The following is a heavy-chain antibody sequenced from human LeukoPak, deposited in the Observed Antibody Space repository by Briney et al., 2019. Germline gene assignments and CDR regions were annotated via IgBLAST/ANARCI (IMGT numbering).Heavy chain of an antibody. CDR2: ISGSGTYI. J-gene: IGHJ4*02. CDR1: GFSFTTYS. V-gene: IGHV3-21*01. CDR3: ARDPYCSVGRCYDFWSGFYSLHS. D-gene: IGHD3-3*01. Sequence: GGSLRLSCTASGFSFTTYSMNWVRQTPGKGLEWESSISGSGTYIYYADSVKGRFTISRDNAKNSLYLQMNSLRAEDTDVYYCARDPYCSVGRCYDFWSGFYSLHSWGQGILVTVSS.